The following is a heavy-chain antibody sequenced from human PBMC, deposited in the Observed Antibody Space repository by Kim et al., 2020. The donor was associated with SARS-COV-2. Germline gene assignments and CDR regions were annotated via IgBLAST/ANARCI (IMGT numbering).Heavy chain of an antibody. V-gene: IGHV4-39*01. D-gene: IGHD3-3*01. J-gene: IGHJ4*02. CDR2: IYYSGST. CDR1: GGSISSSSYY. CDR3: ARLVREYYDFWSGIGDY. Sequence: SETLSLTCTVSGGSISSSSYYWGWIRQPPGKGLEWIGCIYYSGSTYYNPSLKSRVTISVDTSKNQFSLKLSSVTAADTAVYYCARLVREYYDFWSGIGDYWGQGTLVTVSS.